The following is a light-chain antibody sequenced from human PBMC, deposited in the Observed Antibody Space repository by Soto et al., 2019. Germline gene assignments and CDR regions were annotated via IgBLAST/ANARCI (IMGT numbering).Light chain of an antibody. V-gene: IGLV1-40*01. CDR1: RSNIGAGYD. CDR3: QSYDSSLSGWL. Sequence: QAVVTQPPSVSGAPGQRVTISCTGSRSNIGAGYDVHWYQQLPGTAPKLLIYGNSNRPSGVPDRFSGSKSGTSASLAITGLQAEDEADYYCQSYDSSLSGWLFGGGTQLTVL. J-gene: IGLJ3*02. CDR2: GNS.